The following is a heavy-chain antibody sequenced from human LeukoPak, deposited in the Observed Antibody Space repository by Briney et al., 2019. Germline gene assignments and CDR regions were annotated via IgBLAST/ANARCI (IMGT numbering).Heavy chain of an antibody. CDR2: ISHDRSNK. J-gene: IGHJ4*02. CDR3: ARAPGSSSSWSYFDF. CDR1: RFTFSSYA. V-gene: IGHV3-30-3*01. Sequence: GGSLRLSCAASRFTFSSYAIRWVRQAPGKGLEWVAVISHDRSNKNYADSVQGRFTISRDNSKNTLYLQMNSLRAEDTAVYYCARAPGSSSSWSYFDFWGQGTLVTVSS. D-gene: IGHD6-13*01.